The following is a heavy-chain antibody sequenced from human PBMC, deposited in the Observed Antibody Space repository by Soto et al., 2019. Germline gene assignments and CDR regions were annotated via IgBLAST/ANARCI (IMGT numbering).Heavy chain of an antibody. V-gene: IGHV3-21*01. CDR1: GFTFSSYA. Sequence: GGSLRLSCAASGFTFSSYAMHWVRQATGKGLEWVSSINEDSSYIYYAHSLRGRFTISRDNAKESLYLQMNSLRAEDTAVYYCVRDFGWYFRSGYMDVWGDGATVTVSS. J-gene: IGHJ6*03. CDR3: VRDFGWYFRSGYMDV. CDR2: INEDSSYI. D-gene: IGHD3-3*01.